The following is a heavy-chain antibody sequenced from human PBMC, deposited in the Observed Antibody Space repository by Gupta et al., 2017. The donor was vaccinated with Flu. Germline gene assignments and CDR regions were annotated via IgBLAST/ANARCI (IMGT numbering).Heavy chain of an antibody. Sequence: EVQLVESGGGLVPPGGSLRLPCVASGFIFSGQDMSWVRQAPGRGLEWISFISSRGDIYYGDTVRCRFTISRDNTKNSLYLQMSGLRDEDTALYYCARGHWDKWGQGTQVTVSS. CDR1: GFIFSGQD. CDR3: ARGHWDK. V-gene: IGHV3-48*03. CDR2: ISSRGDI. D-gene: IGHD1-26*01. J-gene: IGHJ4*02.